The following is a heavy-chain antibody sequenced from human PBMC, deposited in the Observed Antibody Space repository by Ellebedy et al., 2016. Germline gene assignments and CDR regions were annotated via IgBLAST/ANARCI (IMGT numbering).Heavy chain of an antibody. CDR1: GGTFSSYA. CDR2: LIPIFGTA. J-gene: IGHJ5*02. Sequence: SVKVSCXASGGTFSSYAISWVRQAPGQGLEWMGGLIPIFGTANYAQKFQGRVTITADESTSTAYMELSSLRSEDTAVYYCARGGGRGGYSWVDHWGQGTLVTVSS. D-gene: IGHD5-12*01. V-gene: IGHV1-69*13. CDR3: ARGGGRGGYSWVDH.